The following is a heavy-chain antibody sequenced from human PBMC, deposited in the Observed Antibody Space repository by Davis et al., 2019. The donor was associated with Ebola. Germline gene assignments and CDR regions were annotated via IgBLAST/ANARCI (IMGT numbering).Heavy chain of an antibody. J-gene: IGHJ4*02. CDR2: VWYNGGNQ. CDR1: GFTFSDYG. CDR3: ARGSVWPDY. D-gene: IGHD6-25*01. Sequence: GGSLRLSCAASGFTFSDYGMHWVRQSPGKGLEWVAHVWYNGGNQYYANSVEGRFTVSRDNSKNTLYLQMDSLRAEDTALYYCARGSVWPDYWGRGTLVTVSS. V-gene: IGHV3-33*01.